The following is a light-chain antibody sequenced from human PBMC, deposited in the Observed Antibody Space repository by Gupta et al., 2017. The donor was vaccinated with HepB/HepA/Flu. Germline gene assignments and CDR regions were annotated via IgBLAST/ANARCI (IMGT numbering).Light chain of an antibody. CDR3: SSYTTSSTLVV. J-gene: IGLJ2*01. V-gene: IGLV2-14*03. CDR2: DVS. CDR1: SSDVGGYNY. Sequence: QSALTQPASVPGSPGQPITISCTGTSSDVGGYNYVSWYQHHPGKAPKLMIYDVSNRPSGVSNRFSGSKSGNTASLTISGLQAEDEAEYYCSSYTTSSTLVVFGGGTKLTVL.